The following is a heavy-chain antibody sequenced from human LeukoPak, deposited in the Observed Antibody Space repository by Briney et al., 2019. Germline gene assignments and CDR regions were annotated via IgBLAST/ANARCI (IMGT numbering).Heavy chain of an antibody. CDR3: ARGTQDGCNYDY. Sequence: GGSLRLSWAASGFTFSSYEMNWVRQAPGKGLEWVSYISTSGRSIYYADSVKGRFTISRDNAKNSLYLQMNSLRAEDTAVYYCARGTQDGCNYDYWGRGTLVTVSS. CDR1: GFTFSSYE. J-gene: IGHJ4*02. CDR2: ISTSGRSI. D-gene: IGHD5-24*01. V-gene: IGHV3-48*03.